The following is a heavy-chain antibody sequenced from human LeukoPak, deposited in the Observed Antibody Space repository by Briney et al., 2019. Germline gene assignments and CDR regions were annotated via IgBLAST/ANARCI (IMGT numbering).Heavy chain of an antibody. CDR3: ARDGMAAADLDY. V-gene: IGHV3-30*04. D-gene: IGHD6-13*01. Sequence: GGSLRLSCAASGFTFSSYATHWVRQAPGKGLEWVAVISYDGSNKYYADSVKGRFTISRDNSENTLYLQMNSLRAEDTAVYYCARDGMAAADLDYWGQGTLVTVSS. CDR1: GFTFSSYA. CDR2: ISYDGSNK. J-gene: IGHJ4*02.